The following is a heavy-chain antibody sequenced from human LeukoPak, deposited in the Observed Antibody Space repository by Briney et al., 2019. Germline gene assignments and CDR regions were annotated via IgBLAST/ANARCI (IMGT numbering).Heavy chain of an antibody. CDR3: AKDRGGGQYQLLSWFDP. CDR2: ISGSGGST. D-gene: IGHD2-2*01. Sequence: GGSLRLSCAASGFTFSSYAMSWVRQAPGKGLEWVSAISGSGGSTYYADSVKGRFTISRDNSKNTLYLQMNSLRAEDTAVYYCAKDRGGGQYQLLSWFDPWGQGTLVTVSS. V-gene: IGHV3-23*01. J-gene: IGHJ5*02. CDR1: GFTFSSYA.